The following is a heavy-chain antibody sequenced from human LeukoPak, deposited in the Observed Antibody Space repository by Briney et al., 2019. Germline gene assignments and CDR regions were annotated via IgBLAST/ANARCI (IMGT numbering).Heavy chain of an antibody. V-gene: IGHV1-46*01. CDR1: GYTFTSYY. Sequence: ASVKVSCKASGYTFTSYYMHWVRQAPGQGLEWMGIINPSGGSTSYAQKFQGRVTMTRDTSTSTVYMELSSLRSEDTAVYYCATLGYCSSTSCYTRERNWFDPWGQGTLVTVSS. CDR3: ATLGYCSSTSCYTRERNWFDP. J-gene: IGHJ5*02. CDR2: INPSGGST. D-gene: IGHD2-2*02.